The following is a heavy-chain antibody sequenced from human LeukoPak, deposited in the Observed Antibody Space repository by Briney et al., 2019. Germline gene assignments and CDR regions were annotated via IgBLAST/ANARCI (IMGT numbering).Heavy chain of an antibody. CDR2: INPNSGGT. D-gene: IGHD3-22*01. CDR3: ARGTALYYYDSSGYGDLNYYFDY. Sequence: ASVKVSCRASGYTFTGYCMHWVRQAPGQGLEWMGRINPNSGGTNYAQKFQGRVTMTRDTSISTAYMELSRLRSDDTAVYYCARGTALYYYDSSGYGDLNYYFDYWGQGTLVTVSS. J-gene: IGHJ4*02. CDR1: GYTFTGYC. V-gene: IGHV1-2*06.